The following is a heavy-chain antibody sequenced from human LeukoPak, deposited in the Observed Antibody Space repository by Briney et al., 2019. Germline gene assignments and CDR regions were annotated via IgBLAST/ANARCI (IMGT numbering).Heavy chain of an antibody. V-gene: IGHV1-8*03. J-gene: IGHJ3*02. Sequence: ASVKVSCKASGYTFTSYDINWVRQATGQGLEWMGWMNPNSGNTGYAQKFQGRVTITRNTSISTAYMELSSLRFEDTAVYYCARDSDPYGDYPRGAFDIWGQGTMVTVSS. D-gene: IGHD4-17*01. CDR1: GYTFTSYD. CDR2: MNPNSGNT. CDR3: ARDSDPYGDYPRGAFDI.